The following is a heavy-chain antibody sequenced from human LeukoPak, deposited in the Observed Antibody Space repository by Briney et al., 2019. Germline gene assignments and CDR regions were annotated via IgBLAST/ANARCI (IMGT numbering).Heavy chain of an antibody. Sequence: PSETLSLTCAVYGGSFSGYYWSWIRQPPGKGLEWIGKTNHSGSTNYNPSLKSRVTISVDTSKNQFSLKLSSVTAADTAVYYCARVGGYSYGYRLDYWGQGTLVTVSS. D-gene: IGHD5-18*01. CDR2: TNHSGST. CDR1: GGSFSGYY. V-gene: IGHV4-34*01. CDR3: ARVGGYSYGYRLDY. J-gene: IGHJ4*02.